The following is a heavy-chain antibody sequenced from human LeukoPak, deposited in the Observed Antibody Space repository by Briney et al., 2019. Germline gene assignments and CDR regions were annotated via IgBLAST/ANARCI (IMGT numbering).Heavy chain of an antibody. CDR1: GDSVSSNSAA. CDR2: TYYRSKWYN. Sequence: SQTLSLTCAISGDSVSSNSAAWNWIRQSPSRGPEWLGRTYYRSKWYNDYAVSVKSRITINPDTSKNQFSLQLNSVTPEDTAVYYCARGHVSMVVWYFDYWGQGTLVTVSS. D-gene: IGHD3-10*01. J-gene: IGHJ4*02. V-gene: IGHV6-1*01. CDR3: ARGHVSMVVWYFDY.